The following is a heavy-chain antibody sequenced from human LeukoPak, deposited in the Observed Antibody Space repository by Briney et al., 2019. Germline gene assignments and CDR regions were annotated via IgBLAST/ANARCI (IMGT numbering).Heavy chain of an antibody. CDR1: GFSFNTYG. Sequence: GGSLRLSCAVSGFSFNTYGMHWVRQAPGKGLEWVAFIRYDAINKYYADSVKGRFTISRDNSKNTLYLQMNSLRAEDTAVYYCAKDPGPLPGIAVAGHFDYWGQGTLVTVSS. D-gene: IGHD6-19*01. CDR2: IRYDAINK. V-gene: IGHV3-30*02. J-gene: IGHJ4*02. CDR3: AKDPGPLPGIAVAGHFDY.